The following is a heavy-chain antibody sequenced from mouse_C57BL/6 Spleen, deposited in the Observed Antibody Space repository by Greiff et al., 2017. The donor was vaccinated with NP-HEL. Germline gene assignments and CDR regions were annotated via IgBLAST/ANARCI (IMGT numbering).Heavy chain of an antibody. CDR1: GYSFTSYY. D-gene: IGHD3-2*02. V-gene: IGHV1-66*01. CDR2: IYPGSGNT. Sequence: VQLQESGPELVKPGASVKISCKASGYSFTSYYIHWVKQRPGQGLEWIGWIYPGSGNTKYNEKFKGKATLTADTSSSTAYMQLSSLTSEDSAVYYCARGSSGYHYAMDYWGQGTSVTVSS. J-gene: IGHJ4*01. CDR3: ARGSSGYHYAMDY.